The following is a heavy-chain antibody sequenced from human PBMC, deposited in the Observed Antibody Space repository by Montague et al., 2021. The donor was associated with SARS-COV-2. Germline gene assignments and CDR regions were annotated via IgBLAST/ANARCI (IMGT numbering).Heavy chain of an antibody. CDR1: GGPISGSSDY. CDR2: VDYSGNT. D-gene: IGHD5-18*01. V-gene: IGHV4-39*01. Sequence: SETLSLTCTVTGGPISGSSDYWGWLRQSPGKGLEWIASVDYSGNTYYXXSLKSRLTLYVDTTKDQFSLKLNSVTAADTALYYCARREYSYGWGDWGQGTLVTVSS. J-gene: IGHJ4*02. CDR3: ARREYSYGWGD.